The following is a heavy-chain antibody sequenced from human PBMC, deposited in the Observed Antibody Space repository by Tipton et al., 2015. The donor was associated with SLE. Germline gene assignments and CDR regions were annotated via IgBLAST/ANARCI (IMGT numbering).Heavy chain of an antibody. D-gene: IGHD3-3*01. CDR3: ARETIFDGGY. J-gene: IGHJ4*02. V-gene: IGHV3-33*08. CDR1: GFTLSDFA. Sequence: SLRLSCVASGFTLSDFAMHWVRQAPGKGLEWVALIWFDGNNKDYADSVKGRFTISRDNSNNTLYLEMNSLRAEDTAVYYCARETIFDGGYWGQGTLVTVSS. CDR2: IWFDGNNK.